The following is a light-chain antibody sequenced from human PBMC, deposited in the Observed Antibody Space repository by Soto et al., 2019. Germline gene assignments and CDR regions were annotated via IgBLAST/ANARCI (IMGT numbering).Light chain of an antibody. Sequence: EIMVTMSPAALSVYKRERARLYCMASQSVSNNLAWYQQRPGQAPSLLIYGASTRATGIPARFSGSGSGTEFTLTISSLQSEDFAVYYRQQYSKGPPITCRQGTHWRL. CDR3: QQYSKGPPIT. J-gene: IGKJ5*01. CDR1: QSVSNN. V-gene: IGKV3-15*01. CDR2: GAS.